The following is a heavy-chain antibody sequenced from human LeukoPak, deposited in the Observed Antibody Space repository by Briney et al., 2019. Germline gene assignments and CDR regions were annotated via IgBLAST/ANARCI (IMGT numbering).Heavy chain of an antibody. CDR2: IKSKTDGGTA. Sequence: GGSLRLSCAASGFTFSNAWMSWVRQAPGKGLEWVGRIKSKTDGGTADYAAPVKGRFTISRDDSKNTLYLQMNSLKTEDTAVYYCTTLDSGWYEYYFDYWGQGALVTVSS. J-gene: IGHJ4*02. V-gene: IGHV3-15*01. D-gene: IGHD6-19*01. CDR3: TTLDSGWYEYYFDY. CDR1: GFTFSNAW.